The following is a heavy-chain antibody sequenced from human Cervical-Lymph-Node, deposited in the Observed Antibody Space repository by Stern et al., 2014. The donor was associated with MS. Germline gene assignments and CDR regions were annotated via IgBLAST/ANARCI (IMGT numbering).Heavy chain of an antibody. CDR3: ARSQPFSY. CDR2: INTRTGNP. D-gene: IGHD6-13*01. Sequence: QVQLEQSGSELTQPGASLTVSCRVSGSPFNASSISWVRQAPGRGLEWMGWINTRTGNPTYALAFTGRFVFSLDTSVSAAVLQISSLKADDTAVYYCARSQPFSYWGQGTRVTVSP. CDR1: GSPFNASS. V-gene: IGHV7-4-1*02. J-gene: IGHJ4*02.